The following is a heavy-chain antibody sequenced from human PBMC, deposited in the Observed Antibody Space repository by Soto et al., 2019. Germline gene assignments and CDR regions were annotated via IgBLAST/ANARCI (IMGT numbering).Heavy chain of an antibody. D-gene: IGHD3-10*01. V-gene: IGHV4-59*01. CDR1: GGSISSYY. Sequence: KLRETLSLTCTVSGGSISSYYWSWIRQPPGKGLEWIEYIYYSGSTNYNPSLKSRVTISVDTSKNQFTLKLSSVTAADTAVYYCARVRGDPLGYYYYYMDVWGKGTTVTVSS. CDR3: ARVRGDPLGYYYYYMDV. J-gene: IGHJ6*03. CDR2: IYYSGST.